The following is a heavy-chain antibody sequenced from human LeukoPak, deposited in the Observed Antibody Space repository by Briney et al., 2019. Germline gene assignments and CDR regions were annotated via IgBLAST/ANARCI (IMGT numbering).Heavy chain of an antibody. D-gene: IGHD5-12*01. J-gene: IGHJ3*02. Sequence: GGSLRLSCSASGFTFSSYAMHWVRQAPGKGLEYVSAISSNGGSTYYADSVKGRFTISRDNSKNTLYLQMSSLRAEDTAVYYCVKVVIVATMLDAFDMWGKRAMLTVSS. CDR3: VKVVIVATMLDAFDM. CDR2: ISSNGGST. V-gene: IGHV3-64D*06. CDR1: GFTFSSYA.